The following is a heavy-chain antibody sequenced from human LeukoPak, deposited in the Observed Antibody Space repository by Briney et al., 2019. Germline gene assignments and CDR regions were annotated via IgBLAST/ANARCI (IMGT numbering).Heavy chain of an antibody. CDR1: GFTFNDYA. CDR2: ISWNSGSI. D-gene: IGHD3-22*01. Sequence: QAGGSLRLSCAASGFTFNDYAMHWVRHAPGKGLEWASGISWNSGSITYADSAKGRLTISRDNAKNSLYLQMNSLRAEDTALYYCAKDIDSSGYFDYWGQGTLVTVSS. CDR3: AKDIDSSGYFDY. J-gene: IGHJ4*02. V-gene: IGHV3-9*01.